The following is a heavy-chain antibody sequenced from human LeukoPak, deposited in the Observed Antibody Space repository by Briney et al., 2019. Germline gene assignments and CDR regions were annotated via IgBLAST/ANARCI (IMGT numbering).Heavy chain of an antibody. Sequence: GGSLRLSCAASGFTFSGSAMHWVRQASGKGLEWVGRIRSKANSYATAYAASVKGRFTISRDDSKNTAYLQMNSLKTEDTAVYYCARAKWLRFVWFDPWGQGTLVTVSS. CDR3: ARAKWLRFVWFDP. V-gene: IGHV3-73*01. CDR1: GFTFSGSA. CDR2: IRSKANSYAT. D-gene: IGHD5-12*01. J-gene: IGHJ5*02.